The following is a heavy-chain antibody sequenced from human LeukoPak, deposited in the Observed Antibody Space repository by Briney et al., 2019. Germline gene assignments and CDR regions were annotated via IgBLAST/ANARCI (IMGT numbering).Heavy chain of an antibody. V-gene: IGHV3-30*04. Sequence: GGSLRLSCAASGFTFSSYAMHWVRQAPGEGLEWVAVISYDGSNKYYADSVKGRFTISRDNSKNTLYLQMNSLRAEDTAVYYCARPGLFLSTVNWFDPWGQGTLVTVSS. CDR1: GFTFSSYA. CDR3: ARPGLFLSTVNWFDP. D-gene: IGHD4-17*01. CDR2: ISYDGSNK. J-gene: IGHJ5*02.